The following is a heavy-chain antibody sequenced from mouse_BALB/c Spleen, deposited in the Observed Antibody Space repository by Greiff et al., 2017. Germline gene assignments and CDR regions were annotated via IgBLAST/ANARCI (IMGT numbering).Heavy chain of an antibody. CDR3: ARSGGSSYDWFAY. Sequence: EVKLQESGPGLVKPSQSLSLTCSVTGYSITSDYAWNWIRQFPGNKLEWMGYISYSGSTSYNPSLKSRISITRDTSKNQFFLQLNSVTTEDTATYYCARSGGSSYDWFAYWGQGTLVTVSA. V-gene: IGHV3-2*02. J-gene: IGHJ3*01. CDR2: ISYSGST. CDR1: GYSITSDYA. D-gene: IGHD1-1*01.